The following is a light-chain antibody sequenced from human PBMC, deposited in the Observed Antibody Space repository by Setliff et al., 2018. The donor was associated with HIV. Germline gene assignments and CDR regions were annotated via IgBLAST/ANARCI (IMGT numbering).Light chain of an antibody. J-gene: IGLJ1*01. Sequence: QSVLTQPASVSGSPGQSITISCTGTSSDVGGYNYVSWYQQHLGKAPKLMIYDVSNRPSGVSNRFSGSKSGNTASLTISGLQAEDEADYYCSSYTISSTLYVFGTGTKVT. CDR3: SSYTISSTLYV. CDR1: SSDVGGYNY. CDR2: DVS. V-gene: IGLV2-14*01.